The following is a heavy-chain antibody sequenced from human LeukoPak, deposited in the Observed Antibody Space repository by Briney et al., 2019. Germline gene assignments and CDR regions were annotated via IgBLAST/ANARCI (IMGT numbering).Heavy chain of an antibody. CDR2: TSYHGRDK. CDR1: GFTFSGFA. D-gene: IGHD3-22*01. Sequence: PGTSLRLSCAGSGFTFSGFAMHWVRQAPGKGLEWVAATSYHGRDKYYADAASGRFTISRDNSKNTLHLEMNSLRTDDTAVYYCTKERGGGGRRINLMVGGYGPWGQGTQVTVSS. J-gene: IGHJ5*02. V-gene: IGHV3-30*04. CDR3: TKERGGGGRRINLMVGGYGP.